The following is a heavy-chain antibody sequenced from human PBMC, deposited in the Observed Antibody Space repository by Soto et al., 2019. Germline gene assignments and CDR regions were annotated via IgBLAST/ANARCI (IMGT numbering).Heavy chain of an antibody. V-gene: IGHV1-69*13. D-gene: IGHD1-26*01. Sequence: GASVKVSCKASGGTFSSYAISWVRQAPGQGLEWMGGIIPIFGTANYAQKFQGRVTITADESTSTAYMELSSLRSEDTAVYYCAKEPAPQQYSGSYLDNWFDPWGQGTLVTVSS. CDR3: AKEPAPQQYSGSYLDNWFDP. CDR1: GGTFSSYA. J-gene: IGHJ5*02. CDR2: IIPIFGTA.